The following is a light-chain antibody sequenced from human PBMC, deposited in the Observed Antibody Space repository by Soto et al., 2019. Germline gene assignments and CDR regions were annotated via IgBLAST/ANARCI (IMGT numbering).Light chain of an antibody. Sequence: EIVLTQSPATLSLSPGERATLSCRASQSLDSYLAWYQQKPGQAPRLLIYDASNRATGVPARFSGSGSGTDFTLTINSLEPEDFAGYYCQQRRSWPITFGGGTKVEIK. V-gene: IGKV3-11*01. J-gene: IGKJ4*01. CDR3: QQRRSWPIT. CDR2: DAS. CDR1: QSLDSY.